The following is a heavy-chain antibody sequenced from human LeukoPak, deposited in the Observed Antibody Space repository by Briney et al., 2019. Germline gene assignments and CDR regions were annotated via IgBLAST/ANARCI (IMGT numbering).Heavy chain of an antibody. CDR3: ATDGELQLVRDLLSY. V-gene: IGHV1-24*01. D-gene: IGHD6-13*01. CDR1: GYTLTELS. J-gene: IGHJ4*02. CDR2: FDPEDGET. Sequence: ASVKVSCKVSGYTLTELSMHWVREAPGKGLEWRGGFDPEDGETIYAQKFQGRVTMTEDTSTDTAYMELSSLRSGDTAAYYCATDGELQLVRDLLSYWGQGTLVTVSS.